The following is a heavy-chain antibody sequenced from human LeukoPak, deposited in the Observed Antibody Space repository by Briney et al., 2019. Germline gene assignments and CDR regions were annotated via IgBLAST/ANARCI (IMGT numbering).Heavy chain of an antibody. CDR3: ARDNAGLPYAFDI. CDR2: ISYSGST. Sequence: SDTLSLTCTVSGGSIYSDYWSWIRQPPGKGLEYIGYISYSGSTNYNPSLKSRVSISVDTAKNQFSLKLRSVTAADTAVYYCARDNAGLPYAFDIWGQGTMVTVSS. J-gene: IGHJ3*02. CDR1: GGSIYSDY. D-gene: IGHD2-8*01. V-gene: IGHV4-59*01.